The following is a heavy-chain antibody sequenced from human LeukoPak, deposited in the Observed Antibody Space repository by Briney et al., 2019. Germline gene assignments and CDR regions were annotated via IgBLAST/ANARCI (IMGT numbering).Heavy chain of an antibody. CDR1: GGSISSGGYY. J-gene: IGHJ4*02. Sequence: PSQTLSLTCTVSGGSISSGGYYWRWIRQHPGTGLEWIGYIYYSGSTYYNPSLKSRVTISVDTSKIRSSLKRSSVTAADTAVYYCARGTTVTTCDYCGQGNLGTVSS. CDR2: IYYSGST. V-gene: IGHV4-31*03. CDR3: ARGTTVTTCDY. D-gene: IGHD4-17*01.